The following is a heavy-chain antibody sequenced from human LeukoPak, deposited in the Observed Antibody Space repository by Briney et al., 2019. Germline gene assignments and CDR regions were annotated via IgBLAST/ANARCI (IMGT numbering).Heavy chain of an antibody. CDR1: GFTFSSYS. D-gene: IGHD5-12*01. Sequence: GGSLRLSCAASGFTFSSYSMNWVRQAPGKGLEWVSYISSSGSTIYYADSVKGRFTISRDNAKNSLYLQMNSLRAEDTAVYYCARVHLDLVATRGYYYMDVWGKGTTVTISS. CDR3: ARVHLDLVATRGYYYMDV. V-gene: IGHV3-48*04. J-gene: IGHJ6*03. CDR2: ISSSGSTI.